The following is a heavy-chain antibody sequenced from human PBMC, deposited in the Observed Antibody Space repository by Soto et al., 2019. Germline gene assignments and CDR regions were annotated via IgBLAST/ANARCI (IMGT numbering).Heavy chain of an antibody. CDR2: ISAYNGNT. CDR1: GYTFTSYG. Sequence: ASVKVSCKASGYTFTSYGISWVRQAPGQGLEWMGWISAYNGNTNYAQKLQGRVTMTTDTSTSTAYMELRSLRSDDTAVYYCARWNLWFGEPNAFDIWGQGTMVTVSS. CDR3: ARWNLWFGEPNAFDI. V-gene: IGHV1-18*01. J-gene: IGHJ3*02. D-gene: IGHD3-10*01.